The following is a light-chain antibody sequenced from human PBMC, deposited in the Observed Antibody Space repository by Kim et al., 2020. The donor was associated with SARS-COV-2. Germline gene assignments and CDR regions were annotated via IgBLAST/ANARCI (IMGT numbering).Light chain of an antibody. V-gene: IGLV1-40*01. Sequence: PGQRVTISCTGSSSNIGAGYDVHWYQQLPGTAPKLLIYGNNNRPSGVPDRFSGSKSGTSASLAITGLQAEDEADYYCQSYDSRSVMFGGGTQLTVL. CDR3: QSYDSRSVM. J-gene: IGLJ3*02. CDR1: SSNIGAGYD. CDR2: GNN.